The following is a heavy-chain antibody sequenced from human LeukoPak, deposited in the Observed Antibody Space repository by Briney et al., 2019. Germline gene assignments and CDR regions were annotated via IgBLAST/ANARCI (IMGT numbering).Heavy chain of an antibody. J-gene: IGHJ6*02. CDR3: ARSLHYYGSGSYRVGYGMDV. Sequence: GGSLRLSCAASGCTFSSYAMHWVRQAPGKGLEWVAVISYDGSNKYYADSVKGRFTISRDISKNTLSLQMNSLRAEDTALYYCARSLHYYGSGSYRVGYGMDVWGQGTTVTVSS. CDR1: GCTFSSYA. D-gene: IGHD3-10*01. V-gene: IGHV3-30-3*01. CDR2: ISYDGSNK.